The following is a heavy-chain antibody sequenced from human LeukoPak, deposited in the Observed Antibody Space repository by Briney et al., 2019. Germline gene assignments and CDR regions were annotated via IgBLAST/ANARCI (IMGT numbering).Heavy chain of an antibody. Sequence: SETLSLTCTVSGGSISSSYYYWGWIRQHPGKGLECIWNIYYRGSTYYNPSLKSRVTISVDTSKNQFSLKLSSVTAADTAVYYCARVIDYYYDSSGSHPSWFDPWGQGTLVTVSA. CDR1: GGSISSSYYY. V-gene: IGHV4-31*03. J-gene: IGHJ5*02. CDR2: IYYRGST. D-gene: IGHD3-22*01. CDR3: ARVIDYYYDSSGSHPSWFDP.